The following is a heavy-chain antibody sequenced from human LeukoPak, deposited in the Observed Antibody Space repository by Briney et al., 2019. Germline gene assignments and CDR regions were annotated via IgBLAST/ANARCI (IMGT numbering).Heavy chain of an antibody. J-gene: IGHJ3*02. D-gene: IGHD1-26*01. CDR2: IYYSGST. CDR3: ARAPELSGSGTFDI. Sequence: SETLSLTCTVSGVSISSYYWSWIRQPPGKGLEWIGYIYYSGSTNYNPSLKSRVTTSVDTSKNQFSLKLSSVPAADTAVYYCARAPELSGSGTFDIWGQGTMVTVSS. V-gene: IGHV4-59*08. CDR1: GVSISSYY.